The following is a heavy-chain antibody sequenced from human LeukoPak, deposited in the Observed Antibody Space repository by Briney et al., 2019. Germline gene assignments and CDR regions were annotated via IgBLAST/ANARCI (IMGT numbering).Heavy chain of an antibody. CDR1: GYTFTSYD. V-gene: IGHV1-46*01. CDR2: INPSGGST. Sequence: ASVKVSCKASGYTFTSYDINWVRQATGQGLEWMGIINPSGGSTSYAQKFQGRVTMTRDTSTSTVYMELSSLRSEDTAVYYCARGWDTAMVEYYFDYWGQGTLVTVSS. CDR3: ARGWDTAMVEYYFDY. J-gene: IGHJ4*02. D-gene: IGHD5-18*01.